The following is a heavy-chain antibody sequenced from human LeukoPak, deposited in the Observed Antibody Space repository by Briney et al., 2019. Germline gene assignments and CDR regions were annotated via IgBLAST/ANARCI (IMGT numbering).Heavy chain of an antibody. CDR2: ISAYNGNT. D-gene: IGHD3-22*01. Sequence: ASVKVSCKASGYTFTSYGISWVRQAPGQGLEWMGWISAYNGNTNYAQKLQGRVTMTTDTSTSTAYMELRSLRSDDTAVYYCARAIDYYDSSGYYYYYYGMDVWGQGTTVTVSS. CDR3: ARAIDYYDSSGYYYYYYGMDV. J-gene: IGHJ6*02. CDR1: GYTFTSYG. V-gene: IGHV1-18*01.